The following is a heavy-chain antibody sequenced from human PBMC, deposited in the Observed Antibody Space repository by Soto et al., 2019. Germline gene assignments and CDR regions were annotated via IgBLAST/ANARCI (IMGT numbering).Heavy chain of an antibody. V-gene: IGHV3-23*01. CDR2: IRGSGGST. CDR1: GFTFSSYA. Sequence: EVQLLESGGGLVQPGGSLRLSCAASGFTFSSYAMSWVRQAPGKGLEWVSLIRGSGGSTYYADSVKGRFTISRDNSKNTVYQKRKGRRAEDRAVFFCAKDGEVATVNGGNCFDPWGQGPLVTLSS. CDR3: AKDGEVATVNGGNCFDP. J-gene: IGHJ5*02. D-gene: IGHD5-12*01.